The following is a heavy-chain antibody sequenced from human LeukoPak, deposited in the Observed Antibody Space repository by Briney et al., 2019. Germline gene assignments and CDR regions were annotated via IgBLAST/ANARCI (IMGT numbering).Heavy chain of an antibody. D-gene: IGHD2-2*03. CDR3: ARDLSMDIGGSDC. CDR2: ISGSGGST. CDR1: GFTFSSYA. Sequence: GGSLRLSCAASGFTFSSYAMSWVRQAPGKGLEWVSAISGSGGSTYYADAVKGRFTMSRDNSKKALYLQLNSLRAEDTAVYYCARDLSMDIGGSDCWGPGTLVTASS. J-gene: IGHJ4*02. V-gene: IGHV3-23*01.